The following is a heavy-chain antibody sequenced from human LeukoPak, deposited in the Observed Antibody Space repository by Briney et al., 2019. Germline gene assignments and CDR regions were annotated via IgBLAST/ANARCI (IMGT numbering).Heavy chain of an antibody. CDR3: ARGLFYYHSGGPHPFDY. J-gene: IGHJ4*02. CDR2: IYSGGIT. V-gene: IGHV3-53*01. D-gene: IGHD3-22*01. CDR1: GFTVSSNY. Sequence: GGSLRLSCAASGFTVSSNYMSWVRQAPGKGLEWVSIIYSGGITYYADSVKGRFTISRDNSKNTLYLQMNSLRAEDTAVYHCARGLFYYHSGGPHPFDYWGQGTLVTVSS.